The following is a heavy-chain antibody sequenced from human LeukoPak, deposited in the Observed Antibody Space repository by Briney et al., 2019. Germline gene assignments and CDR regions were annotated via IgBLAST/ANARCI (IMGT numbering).Heavy chain of an antibody. CDR2: SNAAGSPV. D-gene: IGHD6-19*01. Sequence: GGSLRLSCTGSGFTFSNYRMTWVRQAPGKGLEWISYSNAAGSPVSYAESVQGRFTISRDNAKNSLYLEMNSLRDDDTAVYYCARDRSLSVAGTFDFWGQGSLVTVSS. V-gene: IGHV3-48*02. J-gene: IGHJ4*02. CDR3: ARDRSLSVAGTFDF. CDR1: GFTFSNYR.